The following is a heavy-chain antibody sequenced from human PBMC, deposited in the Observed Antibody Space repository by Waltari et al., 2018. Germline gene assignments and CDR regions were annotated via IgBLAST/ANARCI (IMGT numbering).Heavy chain of an antibody. Sequence: QVQLQESGPGLVKPSETLSLTCAVSGYSISRGYYWGWIRQPPGKGLEWIGSIYHSGSTYYNPSLKSRVTISVDTSKNQFSLKLSSVTAADTAVYYCARTSGSYVDYWGQGTLVTVSS. J-gene: IGHJ4*02. D-gene: IGHD1-26*01. V-gene: IGHV4-38-2*01. CDR2: IYHSGST. CDR3: ARTSGSYVDY. CDR1: GYSISRGYY.